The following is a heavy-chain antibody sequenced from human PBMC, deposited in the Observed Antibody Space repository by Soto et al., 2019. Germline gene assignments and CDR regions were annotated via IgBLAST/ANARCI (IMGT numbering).Heavy chain of an antibody. V-gene: IGHV1-3*01. CDR3: ARAIGSYYQTDP. Sequence: GASVKVSCKASGYTFTSYAMHWVRQAPGQRLEWMGWINAGNGNTKYSQKFQGRVTITRDTSASTAYMELSSLRSEDTAVYYCARAIGSYYQTDPWGQGTLVTVSS. CDR1: GYTFTSYA. D-gene: IGHD1-26*01. J-gene: IGHJ5*02. CDR2: INAGNGNT.